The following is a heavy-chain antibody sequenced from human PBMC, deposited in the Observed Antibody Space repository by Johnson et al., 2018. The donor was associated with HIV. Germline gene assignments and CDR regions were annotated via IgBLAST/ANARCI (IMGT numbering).Heavy chain of an antibody. Sequence: QVQLVESGGGVVQPGRSLRLSCAASGFTFTNFGFHWVRQAPGKGLEWVAVISYDGNNKYYADSVKGRFTISRENSKNMLYLQMHSLRAEDTAVYYCASGYYDILTGYRWGQGTMVTVSS. CDR3: ASGYYDILTGYR. V-gene: IGHV3-30*03. CDR1: GFTFTNFG. CDR2: ISYDGNNK. J-gene: IGHJ3*01. D-gene: IGHD3-9*01.